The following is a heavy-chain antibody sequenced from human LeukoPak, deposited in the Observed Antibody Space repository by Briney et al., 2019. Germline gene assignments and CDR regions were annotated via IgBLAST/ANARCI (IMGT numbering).Heavy chain of an antibody. CDR3: AKALTMIVVVLFDY. D-gene: IGHD3-22*01. J-gene: IGHJ4*02. V-gene: IGHV3-30*02. Sequence: PGGSLRLSCAASGFTFSSYGMHWVRQAPGKGLEWVAFIRHDGSNKYYADSVKGRFTISRDNSKNTLYLQMNSLRAEDTAVYYCAKALTMIVVVLFDYWGQGTLVTVSS. CDR1: GFTFSSYG. CDR2: IRHDGSNK.